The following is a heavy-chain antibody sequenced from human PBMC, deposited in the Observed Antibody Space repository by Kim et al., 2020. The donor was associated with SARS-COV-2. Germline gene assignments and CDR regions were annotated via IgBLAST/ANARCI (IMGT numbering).Heavy chain of an antibody. J-gene: IGHJ4*02. CDR2: INRNGGSI. CDR1: GFSYSTYE. V-gene: IGHV3-48*03. Sequence: GGSLRLSCVASGFSYSTYEMNWVRQAPGKGLEWVSYINRNGGSISYADSVKGRFTISRDNSINSLFLQVNSLRAEDTAVYYCARGYPRTWTRSPCFDYWGQGTLLTVSS. D-gene: IGHD1-1*01. CDR3: ARGYPRTWTRSPCFDY.